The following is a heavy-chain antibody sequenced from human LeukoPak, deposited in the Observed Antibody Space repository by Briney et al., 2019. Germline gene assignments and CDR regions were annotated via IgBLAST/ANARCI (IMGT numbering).Heavy chain of an antibody. V-gene: IGHV1-3*01. CDR2: INAGNGNT. Sequence: GSVKVSCKASGYTFTSYAMHWVRQAPGQRLEWMGWINAGNGNTKYSQKFQGRVTITRDTSASTAYMELSSLRSDDTAVYYCARDLGGDGYNLGYWGQGTLVTVSS. CDR1: GYTFTSYA. D-gene: IGHD5-24*01. J-gene: IGHJ4*02. CDR3: ARDLGGDGYNLGY.